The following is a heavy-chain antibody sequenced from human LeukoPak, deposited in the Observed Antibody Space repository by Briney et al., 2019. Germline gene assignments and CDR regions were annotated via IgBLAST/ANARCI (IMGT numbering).Heavy chain of an antibody. J-gene: IGHJ6*03. D-gene: IGHD2-2*01. CDR2: IYYSGST. CDR1: GGSISSGRYY. V-gene: IGHV4-39*01. Sequence: SETLSLTCTVSGGSISSGRYYWGWIRQPPGKGLEWIGSIYYSGSTYYNPSLKSRVTISVDTSKNQFSLKLSSVTAADTAVYYCARHEGHIVVVPAAKAPDYYYYYMDVWGKGTTVTVSS. CDR3: ARHEGHIVVVPAAKAPDYYYYYMDV.